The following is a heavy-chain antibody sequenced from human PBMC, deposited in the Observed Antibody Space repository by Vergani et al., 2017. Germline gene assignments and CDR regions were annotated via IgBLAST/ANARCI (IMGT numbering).Heavy chain of an antibody. D-gene: IGHD2-15*01. CDR1: GGTFSSYA. V-gene: IGHV3-23*04. CDR2: ISGSGGST. Sequence: VQLVQSGAEVKKPGSSVKVSCKASGGTFSSYAMSWVRQAPGKGLEWVSAISGSGGSTYYADSVKGRFTISRDNSKNTLYLQMNSLRAEDTAVYYCAKDLSWDSGYYYYGMDVWGQGTTVTVSS. J-gene: IGHJ6*02. CDR3: AKDLSWDSGYYYYGMDV.